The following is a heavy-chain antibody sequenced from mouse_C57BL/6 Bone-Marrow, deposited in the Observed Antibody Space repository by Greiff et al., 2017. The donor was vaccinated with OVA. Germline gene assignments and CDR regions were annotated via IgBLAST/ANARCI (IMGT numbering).Heavy chain of an antibody. CDR1: GFNFKDDY. CDR2: IDPENGDT. CDR3: TKVDGSDFDY. Sequence: VQLQQSGAELVRPGASVKLSCTASGFNFKDDYMHWVKQRPEQGLEWIGWIDPENGDTEYASKFQGKATITVDPSSNTAYLQLSSLTSEDSAVYCCTKVDGSDFDYWGQGTTLTVSS. J-gene: IGHJ2*01. V-gene: IGHV14-4*01. D-gene: IGHD1-3*01.